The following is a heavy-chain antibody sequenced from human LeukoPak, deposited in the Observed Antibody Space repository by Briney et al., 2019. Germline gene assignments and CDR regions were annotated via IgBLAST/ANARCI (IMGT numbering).Heavy chain of an antibody. CDR1: GYTFTSYD. CDR3: ARGIVGATEDWFDP. D-gene: IGHD1-26*01. CDR2: MNPNSGNT. Sequence: ASVKVSCKASGYTFTSYDINWVRQATGQGLEWMGWMNPNSGNTGYAQKFQGRVTITRNTSISTAYMELSSLRSEDTAVYYCARGIVGATEDWFDPWGQGTLVTVSS. V-gene: IGHV1-8*03. J-gene: IGHJ5*02.